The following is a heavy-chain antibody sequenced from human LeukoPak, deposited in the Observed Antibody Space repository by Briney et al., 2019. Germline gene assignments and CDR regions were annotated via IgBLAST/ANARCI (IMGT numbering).Heavy chain of an antibody. CDR1: GFTFTNSW. Sequence: GGSLTLSCAASGFTFTNSWMSWVRQAPGKGLEWVANIKQDGSEEYYVDSVKGRFTISRDNAKNSLYLQMNSLRAEDTAVYYCARDGDYGGYFDYWGQGTLVTVSS. J-gene: IGHJ4*02. CDR3: ARDGDYGGYFDY. V-gene: IGHV3-7*01. D-gene: IGHD4-23*01. CDR2: IKQDGSEE.